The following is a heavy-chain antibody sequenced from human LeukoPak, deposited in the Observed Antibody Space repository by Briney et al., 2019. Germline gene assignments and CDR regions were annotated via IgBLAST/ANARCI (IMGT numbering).Heavy chain of an antibody. V-gene: IGHV3-7*01. Sequence: RGSLRLSCAASGFTFSSYWMSWVRQAPGKGLEWVANIKQDGSEKYYVDSVKGRFTISRDNAKNSLYLQMNSLRAEDTAVYYCARGSGYYDSSGYSTYWGQGTLVTVSS. CDR1: GFTFSSYW. CDR2: IKQDGSEK. D-gene: IGHD3-22*01. CDR3: ARGSGYYDSSGYSTY. J-gene: IGHJ4*02.